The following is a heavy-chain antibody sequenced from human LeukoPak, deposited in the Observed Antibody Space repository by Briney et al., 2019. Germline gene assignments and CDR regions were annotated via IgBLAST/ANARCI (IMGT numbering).Heavy chain of an antibody. CDR2: INWNGGRR. Sequence: GGSLRLSCAASGFTFDDYGISSVRQAPGKRLERGSGINWNGGRRDYADSVKGRFTISRDNAKNSLYLQMNSLRGEDRALYYCARLHYGTFPPDYWGQGTLVTVSS. CDR3: ARLHYGTFPPDY. CDR1: GFTFDDYG. J-gene: IGHJ4*02. V-gene: IGHV3-20*04. D-gene: IGHD3-16*01.